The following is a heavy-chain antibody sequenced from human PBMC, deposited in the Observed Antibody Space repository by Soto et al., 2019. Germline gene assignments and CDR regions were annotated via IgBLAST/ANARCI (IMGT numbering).Heavy chain of an antibody. CDR3: XXXXXXXXXXXXGFYYYMDV. CDR1: GDTFNDRT. Sequence: QVQLVQSGAEVKKPGSSVKISCTASGDTFNDRTFTWVRRAPGQGLEWMGRVIPLLDASNYAEKFQDRVTITADKSTNTAYMELXXXXXXXXXXXXXXXXXXXXXXXXXGFYYYMDVWGKGTTVTVSS. J-gene: IGHJ6*03. V-gene: IGHV1-69*08. CDR2: VIPLLDAS.